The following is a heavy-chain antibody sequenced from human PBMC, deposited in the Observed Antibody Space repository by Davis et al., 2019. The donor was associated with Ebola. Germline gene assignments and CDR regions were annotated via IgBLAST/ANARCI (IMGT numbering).Heavy chain of an antibody. J-gene: IGHJ4*02. CDR2: IYPGDSDT. D-gene: IGHD4-17*01. Sequence: GESLKISCQGSGYSFTSYWIGWVRQMPGKGLEWMGIIYPGDSDTRYSPSFQGQVTISADKSISTAYLQWSSLKASDTAMYYCARHISYYSDGGDYWGQGTLVTVSS. V-gene: IGHV5-51*01. CDR1: GYSFTSYW. CDR3: ARHISYYSDGGDY.